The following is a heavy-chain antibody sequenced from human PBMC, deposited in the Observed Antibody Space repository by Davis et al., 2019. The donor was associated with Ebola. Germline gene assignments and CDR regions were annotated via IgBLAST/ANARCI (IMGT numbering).Heavy chain of an antibody. CDR2: INPDGSQK. V-gene: IGHV3-7*03. CDR1: GFTFSTNW. CDR3: TTYRVSGY. Sequence: GESLKISCAPSGFTFSTNWMSWVRQAPGKGPEWVAKINPDGSQKYYVDSVKGRFTISRDNAKNSLYLQMNNLRVEDTAIYYCTTYRVSGYWGQGTLVTVSS. J-gene: IGHJ4*02. D-gene: IGHD2-21*01.